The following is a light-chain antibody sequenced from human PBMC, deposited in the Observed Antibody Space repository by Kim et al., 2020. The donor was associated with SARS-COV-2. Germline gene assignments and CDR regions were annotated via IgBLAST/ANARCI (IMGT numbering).Light chain of an antibody. V-gene: IGLV2-14*03. CDR3: SSYTSSSTLVV. J-gene: IGLJ2*01. Sequence: HSITISCTGTSSDVGCYNYVSWYQQHPGKAPKLIIYDVSNLPSGVSNRFSGSKSGNTASLTISGLQAEDEADYYCSSYTSSSTLVVFGGGTQLTVL. CDR1: SSDVGCYNY. CDR2: DVS.